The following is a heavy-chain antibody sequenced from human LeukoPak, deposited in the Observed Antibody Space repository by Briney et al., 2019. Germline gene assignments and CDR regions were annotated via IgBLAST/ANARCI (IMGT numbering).Heavy chain of an antibody. CDR2: IKEDGSQK. Sequence: GSLRLSCATSGFTFSTYWMTWVRQAPGKGLEWVANIKEDGSQKYYVDSVKGRFTISRDNAKNSLYLQMDSLRAEDTAVYYCVRDTGCAGGNCFSFYDSWGQGTLVTVSS. D-gene: IGHD2-15*01. V-gene: IGHV3-7*01. J-gene: IGHJ4*02. CDR3: VRDTGCAGGNCFSFYDS. CDR1: GFTFSTYW.